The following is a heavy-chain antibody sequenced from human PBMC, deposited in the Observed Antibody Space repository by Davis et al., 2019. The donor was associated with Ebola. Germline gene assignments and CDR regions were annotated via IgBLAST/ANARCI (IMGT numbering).Heavy chain of an antibody. CDR1: GYTFTSYA. CDR2: INAGNGNT. V-gene: IGHV1-3*01. J-gene: IGHJ3*02. Sequence: SVNVSCKASGYTFTSYAMHWARQAPGQRLEWMGWINAGNGNTKYSQKFQGRVTITRDTSASTAYMDLSSLRSEDTAVYYCAREPIVGSTKDAFDIWGQGTMVTVSS. D-gene: IGHD1-26*01. CDR3: AREPIVGSTKDAFDI.